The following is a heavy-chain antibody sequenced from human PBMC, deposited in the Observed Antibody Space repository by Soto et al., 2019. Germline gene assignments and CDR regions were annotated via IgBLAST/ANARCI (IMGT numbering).Heavy chain of an antibody. J-gene: IGHJ4*02. V-gene: IGHV3-23*01. D-gene: IGHD2-2*01. CDR3: AKNKGGNYCTRTSCLYSFDY. CDR2: ISDSSST. CDR1: GFTFSTYA. Sequence: GGSLRLSCAASGFTFSTYAMTWVRQAAGKGLEWVSTISDSSSTYYADSVKGRFTISRDNSKNTLYLEMTSLRADDTAVYYCAKNKGGNYCTRTSCLYSFDYWGQGTLVRSPQ.